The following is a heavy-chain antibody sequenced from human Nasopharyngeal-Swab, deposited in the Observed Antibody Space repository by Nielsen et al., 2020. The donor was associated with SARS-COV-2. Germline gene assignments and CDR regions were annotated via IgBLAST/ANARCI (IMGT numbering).Heavy chain of an antibody. CDR3: ARHGTTVTRNYAFDI. Sequence: WIRQPPGKGLEWIGSIYYSGSTYYNPSLKSRATISVDTSKNQFSLKLSSVTAADTAVYYCARHGTTVTRNYAFDIWGQGTMVTVSS. V-gene: IGHV4-39*01. J-gene: IGHJ3*02. CDR2: IYYSGST. D-gene: IGHD4-17*01.